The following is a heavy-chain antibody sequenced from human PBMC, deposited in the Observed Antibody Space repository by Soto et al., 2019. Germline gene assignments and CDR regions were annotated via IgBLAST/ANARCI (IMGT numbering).Heavy chain of an antibody. CDR2: IYYSGST. CDR3: ARALSLWCGDFPPADYYYYLDV. V-gene: IGHV4-59*01. J-gene: IGHJ6*03. Sequence: SETLSLTCTVSGSSISSYYWSWIRQPPGKGLEWSGYIYYSGSTNYNPSLKSRVTISVDTSKNQFSLKLSSVTASDTAVCYCARALSLWCGDFPPADYYYYLDVWGKGTTVTVSS. CDR1: GSSISSYY. D-gene: IGHD3-10*01.